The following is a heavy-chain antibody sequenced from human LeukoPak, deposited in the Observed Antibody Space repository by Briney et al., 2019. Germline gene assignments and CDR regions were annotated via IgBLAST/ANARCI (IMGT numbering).Heavy chain of an antibody. CDR2: IIPIFGTA. CDR3: AREGYCSGGSCYPGYNWFDP. CDR1: GGTFSSYA. J-gene: IGHJ5*02. Sequence: GASVKVSCKASGGTFSSYAISWVRQAPGQGLEWMGGIIPIFGTANYAQKFQGRVTITTDESTSTAYMELGSLRSEDTAVYYCAREGYCSGGSCYPGYNWFDPWGQGTLVTVSP. V-gene: IGHV1-69*05. D-gene: IGHD2-15*01.